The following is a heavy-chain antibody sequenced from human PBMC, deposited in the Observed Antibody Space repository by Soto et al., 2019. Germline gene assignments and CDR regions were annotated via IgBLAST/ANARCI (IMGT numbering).Heavy chain of an antibody. D-gene: IGHD6-6*01. CDR2: INHSGST. V-gene: IGHV4-34*01. CDR3: ARVAARRFDY. CDR1: GWSFSVYY. J-gene: IGHJ4*01. Sequence: SETLSLTCAVYGWSFSVYYWSWIRQPPGKGLEWIGEINHSGSTNYNPSLKSRVTISVDTSKNQFSLKLSSVAAADTAVYYCARVAARRFDYWGHGTLVSVTS.